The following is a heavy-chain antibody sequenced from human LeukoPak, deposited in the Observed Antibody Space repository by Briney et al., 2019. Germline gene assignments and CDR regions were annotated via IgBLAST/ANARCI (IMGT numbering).Heavy chain of an antibody. D-gene: IGHD3-16*01. V-gene: IGHV3-74*01. Sequence: GGSLRLSCAASGFTFSSYWMHWVRQAPGKGLVWVSRINSDGSSTSYADSVKGRFTISRDNAKNTLYLQMNSLRAEGTAVYYCARQGGGDPRYYYYYGMDVWGKGTTVTVSS. CDR1: GFTFSSYW. CDR3: ARQGGGDPRYYYYYGMDV. CDR2: INSDGSST. J-gene: IGHJ6*04.